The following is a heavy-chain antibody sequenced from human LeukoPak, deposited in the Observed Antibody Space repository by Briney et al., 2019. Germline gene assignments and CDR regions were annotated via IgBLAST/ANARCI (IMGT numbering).Heavy chain of an antibody. CDR3: ARGFRAAAGTFNFDY. Sequence: GASVKVSCKASGYNFTGYYLHWVRQAPGQGLEWMGWINPNTGGTNYAQKFQGRVTMTRDTSTSTVYMELSSLRSEDTAVYYCARGFRAAAGTFNFDYWGQGTLVTVSS. CDR2: INPNTGGT. J-gene: IGHJ4*02. CDR1: GYNFTGYY. D-gene: IGHD6-13*01. V-gene: IGHV1-2*02.